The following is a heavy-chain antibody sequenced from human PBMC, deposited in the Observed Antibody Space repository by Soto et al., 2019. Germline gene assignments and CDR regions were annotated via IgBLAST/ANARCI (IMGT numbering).Heavy chain of an antibody. J-gene: IGHJ4*02. CDR2: ISYDGSNK. D-gene: IGHD3-3*01. CDR3: AKDLYYDFWSGYPDY. V-gene: IGHV3-30*18. Sequence: QVQLVESGGGGVKLGRSLKLSFQASGFTFSSNGMNWVRRAPGKGLEWVAVISYDGSNKYYADSVKGRFTISRDNSKNTLYLQMNSLRAEDTAVYYCAKDLYYDFWSGYPDYWGQGTLVTVSS. CDR1: GFTFSSNG.